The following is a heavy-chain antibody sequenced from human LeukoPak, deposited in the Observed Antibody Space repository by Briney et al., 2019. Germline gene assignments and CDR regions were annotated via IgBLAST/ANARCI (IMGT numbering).Heavy chain of an antibody. CDR3: AREANGYCSGGSCYSGGVGDY. J-gene: IGHJ4*02. CDR2: ISGSGGST. Sequence: GGSLRLSCAASGFTFSSYAMSWVRQAPGKGLEWVSAISGSGGSTYYADSVKGRFTISRDNAKNSLYLQMNSLRAEDTAVYYCAREANGYCSGGSCYSGGVGDYWGQGTLVTVSS. CDR1: GFTFSSYA. V-gene: IGHV3-23*01. D-gene: IGHD2-15*01.